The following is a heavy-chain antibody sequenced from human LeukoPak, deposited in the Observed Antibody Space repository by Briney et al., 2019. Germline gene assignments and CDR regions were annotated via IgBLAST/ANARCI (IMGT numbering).Heavy chain of an antibody. CDR2: ISWNSGSI. D-gene: IGHD5-18*01. V-gene: IGHV3-9*01. J-gene: IGHJ4*02. Sequence: GGTLRLSCAASGFTFDDYAMPWVRQAPGKGLEWVSGISWNSGSIGYADSVKGRFTISRDNAKNSLYLQMNSLRAEDTALYYCAKDREGYSYGFDYWGQGTLVTVSS. CDR1: GFTFDDYA. CDR3: AKDREGYSYGFDY.